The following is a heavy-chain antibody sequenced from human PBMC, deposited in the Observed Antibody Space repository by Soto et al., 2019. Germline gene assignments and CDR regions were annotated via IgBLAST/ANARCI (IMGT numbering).Heavy chain of an antibody. CDR1: GFSLTTGKMG. J-gene: IGHJ6*02. V-gene: IGHV2-26*01. CDR3: ARMNVDSSQFSYAMAV. CDR2: IFSDNER. D-gene: IGHD1-1*01. Sequence: SGPTLVNPTETLTLTCTVSGFSLTTGKMGVSWIRQPPGKALEWLAHIFSDNERSYSTSLQGRLTISKDTSGSQVVLSMTNVDPVDTATYYCARMNVDSSQFSYAMAVWGQGTPVTVSS.